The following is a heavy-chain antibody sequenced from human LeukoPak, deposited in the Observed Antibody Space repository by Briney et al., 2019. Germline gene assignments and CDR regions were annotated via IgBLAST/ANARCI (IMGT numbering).Heavy chain of an antibody. Sequence: PSETLSLTCAVYGGSFSGYYWSWIRQPPGKGLEWIGEINHSGSTNYNPSLKSRVTISVDTSKNQFSLKLSSVTAADTAVYYCARAFRSSGYPDYWGQGTLVTVSS. CDR3: ARAFRSSGYPDY. D-gene: IGHD3-22*01. CDR2: INHSGST. V-gene: IGHV4-34*01. J-gene: IGHJ4*02. CDR1: GGSFSGYY.